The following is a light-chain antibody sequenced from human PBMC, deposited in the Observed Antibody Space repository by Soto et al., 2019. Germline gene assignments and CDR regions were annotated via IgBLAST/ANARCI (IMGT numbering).Light chain of an antibody. CDR3: QQYNSYSPLT. CDR1: QSISSY. Sequence: DIQMTQSPSSLSASVGDRVTITCRASQSISSYLNWYQQKPGKAPKLLIYAASSLQSGVPSRFSRSGSGTDFTLTISSLQPEDFATYYCQQYNSYSPLTFGGGTKVDIK. CDR2: AAS. J-gene: IGKJ4*01. V-gene: IGKV1-39*01.